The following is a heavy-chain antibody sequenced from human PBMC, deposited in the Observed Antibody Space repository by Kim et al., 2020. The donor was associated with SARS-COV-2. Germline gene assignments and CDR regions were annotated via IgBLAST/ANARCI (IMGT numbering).Heavy chain of an antibody. CDR2: ISSNGFDT. CDR1: GFIFHTYA. CDR3: AREGRHCSGTACYVFDY. D-gene: IGHD2-2*01. Sequence: GGSLRLSCAASGFIFHTYAMHWARQTPGKGLEYVSAISSNGFDTYYADSVRGRFTISRDNSKNTLFLQMGSLRPEDMGVYYCAREGRHCSGTACYVFDYWDQGTLFTVSS. J-gene: IGHJ4*02. V-gene: IGHV3-64*02.